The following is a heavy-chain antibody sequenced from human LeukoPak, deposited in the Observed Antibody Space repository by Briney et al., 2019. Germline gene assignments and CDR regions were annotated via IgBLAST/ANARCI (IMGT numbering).Heavy chain of an antibody. CDR1: GFTFSAYA. D-gene: IGHD6-13*01. CDR3: AKGGYINNWDHFDY. Sequence: GSLRLSCAASGFTFSAYAMHWVRQAPGKGLEWVAIIWYDGSNKYYADSVKGRFTISRDSAKNTLYLQMNSLRVEDTAVYYCAKGGYINNWDHFDYWGQGTLVTVSS. V-gene: IGHV3-33*06. CDR2: IWYDGSNK. J-gene: IGHJ4*02.